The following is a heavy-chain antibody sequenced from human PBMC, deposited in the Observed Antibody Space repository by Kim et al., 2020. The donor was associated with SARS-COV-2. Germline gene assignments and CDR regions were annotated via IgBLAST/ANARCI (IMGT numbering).Heavy chain of an antibody. CDR3: TRGRDEANYFDY. CDR2: ISTGSAYI. V-gene: IGHV3-21*01. CDR1: GFTFSSFM. J-gene: IGHJ4*02. Sequence: SGFTFSSFMMGWVRQAPGKGLEWVSSISTGSAYIYYADSVKGRFTISRDNAKSSLCLQMNSLRAEDTAVYYCTRGRDEANYFDYWGQGTLAT.